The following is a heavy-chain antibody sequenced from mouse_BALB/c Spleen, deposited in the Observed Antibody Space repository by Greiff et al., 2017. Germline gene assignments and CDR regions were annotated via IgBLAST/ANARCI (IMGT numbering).Heavy chain of an antibody. CDR3: ARFPYYGSSYWYFDV. Sequence: QVQLQQSGAELVRPGTSVKISCKASGYTFTNYWLGWVKQRPGHGLEWIGDIYPGGGYTNYNEKFKGKATLTADTSSSTAYMQLSSLTSEDSAVYFCARFPYYGSSYWYFDVWGAGTTVTVSS. CDR2: IYPGGGYT. V-gene: IGHV1-63*02. CDR1: GYTFTNYW. D-gene: IGHD1-1*01. J-gene: IGHJ1*01.